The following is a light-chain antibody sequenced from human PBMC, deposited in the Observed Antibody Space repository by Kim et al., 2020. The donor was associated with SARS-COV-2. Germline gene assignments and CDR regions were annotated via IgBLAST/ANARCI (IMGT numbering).Light chain of an antibody. CDR3: QKYNGAPWT. Sequence: AAVGDRVTFTCRASQGISSNVAWYQQKPGDVPKLLIYDASALLSGVPSRVSGSGSGTDFTLTISSLQPEDVATYYCQKYNGAPWTFGQGTKVDIK. J-gene: IGKJ1*01. CDR2: DAS. CDR1: QGISSN. V-gene: IGKV1-27*01.